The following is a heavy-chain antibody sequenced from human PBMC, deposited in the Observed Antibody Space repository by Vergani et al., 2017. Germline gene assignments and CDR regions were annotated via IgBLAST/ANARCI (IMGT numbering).Heavy chain of an antibody. CDR2: IYHSGST. CDR1: GGSISGTNW. Sequence: QVQLQESGPGLVKPPGTLSLTCAVSGGSISGTNWWSWVRQSPGKGLEWIGEIYHSGSTNYNPSLKSRVTISVDKSKNQFSLKLSSVTAADTAVYYCARQSRDVFCTNGVCPLGYWGQGALVTVSS. J-gene: IGHJ4*02. CDR3: ARQSRDVFCTNGVCPLGY. V-gene: IGHV4-4*03. D-gene: IGHD2-8*01.